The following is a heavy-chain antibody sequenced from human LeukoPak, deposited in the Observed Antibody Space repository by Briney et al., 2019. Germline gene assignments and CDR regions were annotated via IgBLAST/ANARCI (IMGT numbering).Heavy chain of an antibody. J-gene: IGHJ5*02. CDR2: ISGSSSYI. Sequence: GGSLRLSCAASGFTFSSYSMNWVRQAPGKGLEWVSSISGSSSYIYYADSVKGRFTISRDNAKNSLYLQMNSLRAEDTAVYYCAGAVSYRGWFDPWGQGTLVTVSS. CDR1: GFTFSSYS. V-gene: IGHV3-21*06. CDR3: AGAVSYRGWFDP. D-gene: IGHD1-26*01.